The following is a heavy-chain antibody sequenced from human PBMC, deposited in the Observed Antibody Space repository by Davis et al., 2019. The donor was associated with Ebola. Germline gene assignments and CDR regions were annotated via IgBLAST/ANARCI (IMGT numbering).Heavy chain of an antibody. J-gene: IGHJ4*02. CDR1: GASITSDY. CDR2: IYYTGSA. V-gene: IGHV4-59*03. D-gene: IGHD3-10*01. Sequence: PSETLSLTCTVAGASITSDYWSWIRQPPGKGLEWIGYIYYTGSAYYNSSLASRATISVDTSKNQFSLKLTSVTAADTAMYYCSERGSSVWGQGTLVTVSS. CDR3: SERGSSV.